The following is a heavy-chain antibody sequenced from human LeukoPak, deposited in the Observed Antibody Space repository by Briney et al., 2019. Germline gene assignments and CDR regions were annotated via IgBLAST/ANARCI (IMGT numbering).Heavy chain of an antibody. V-gene: IGHV1-8*03. CDR2: MNPNSGNT. Sequence: ASVKVSCKASGGTFSSYAISWVRQATGQGLEWMGWMNPNSGNTGYAQKFQGRVTITRNTSISTAYMELSSLRSEDTAVYYCARIRAKSSNSSSGFDYWGQGTLVTVSS. CDR1: GGTFSSYA. CDR3: ARIRAKSSNSSSGFDY. J-gene: IGHJ4*02. D-gene: IGHD6-6*01.